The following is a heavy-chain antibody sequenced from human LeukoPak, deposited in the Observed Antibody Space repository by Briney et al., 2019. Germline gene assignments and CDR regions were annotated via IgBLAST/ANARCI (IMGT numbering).Heavy chain of an antibody. CDR1: GYSISGGYY. D-gene: IGHD3-3*01. Sequence: SETLSLTCAVSGYSISGGYYWGWIRHPPGEGLGWIGSIYHSGSTYYNPPLKSRVTISVDTSKNQFSLNLRPCTAADAAVYYCARHESDFWSSAEYYYYYCYMDVWGKGATVTVSS. CDR3: ARHESDFWSSAEYYYYYCYMDV. CDR2: IYHSGST. V-gene: IGHV4-38-2*01. J-gene: IGHJ6*03.